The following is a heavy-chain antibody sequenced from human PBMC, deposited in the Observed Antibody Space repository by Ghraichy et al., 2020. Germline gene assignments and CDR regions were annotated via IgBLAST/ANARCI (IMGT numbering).Heavy chain of an antibody. V-gene: IGHV3-66*01. CDR3: AREVYGLDV. CDR2: IYSGGTT. J-gene: IGHJ6*02. CDR1: GFSVTSDY. D-gene: IGHD2/OR15-2a*01. Sequence: GGSLRLSCAASGFSVTSDYILWVRQAPGKGLEWVSVIYSGGTTYYADSVRGRFTVSRDNSKNTVSLQMNSLRGEDTATYFCAREVYGLDVWGQGTTVTVSS.